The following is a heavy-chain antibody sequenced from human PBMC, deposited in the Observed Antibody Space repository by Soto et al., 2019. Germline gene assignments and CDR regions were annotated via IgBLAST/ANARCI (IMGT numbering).Heavy chain of an antibody. Sequence: QVQLHESGPGLVKPSETLSLTCTVSGGSITSFFWNWIRQPPGKGLEWIGNLYSGSTKYSPSRKSRDTIAADTSKNQFSLSLRSVTAADTAVYYCERIAAATTSWGQGILVTVSS. CDR1: GGSITSFF. J-gene: IGHJ5*02. V-gene: IGHV4-59*08. CDR2: NLYSGST. CDR3: ERIAAATTS. D-gene: IGHD6-13*01.